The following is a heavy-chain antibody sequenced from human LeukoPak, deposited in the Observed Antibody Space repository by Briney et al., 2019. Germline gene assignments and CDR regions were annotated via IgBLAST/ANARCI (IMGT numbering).Heavy chain of an antibody. CDR3: ARFGFGELLQYYFDY. CDR2: INHSGST. J-gene: IGHJ4*02. V-gene: IGHV4-34*01. CDR1: GGSFSGYY. Sequence: SETLSLTCAVYGGSFSGYYWRWIRQPPGKALEWIGEINHSGSTNYNPSLKSRVTISVDTSKNQFSLKLSSVTAADTAVYYFARFGFGELLQYYFDYWGQGTLVSVSS. D-gene: IGHD3-10*01.